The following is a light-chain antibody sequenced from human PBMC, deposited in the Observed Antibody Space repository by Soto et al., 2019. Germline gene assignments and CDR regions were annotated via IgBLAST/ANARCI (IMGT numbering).Light chain of an antibody. CDR2: DAS. J-gene: IGKJ4*01. Sequence: EIVLTQSPATLSLSPGERATLSCRASQSVSSHLAWYQQKPGQAPRLLIYDASNRATGIPARFSGRGSGTDFTLTISSLEPEDFAFYYCQQRSNWPKLTFGGGTKV. CDR3: QQRSNWPKLT. V-gene: IGKV3-11*01. CDR1: QSVSSH.